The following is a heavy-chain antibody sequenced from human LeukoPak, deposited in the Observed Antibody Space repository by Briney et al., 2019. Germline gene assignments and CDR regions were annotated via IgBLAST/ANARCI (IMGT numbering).Heavy chain of an antibody. CDR1: GGSFSGYY. CDR2: INHSGST. V-gene: IGHV4-34*01. D-gene: IGHD3-10*01. CDR3: ASRGFRARRGDY. Sequence: PSETLSLTCAVYGGSFSGYYWSWIRQPPGKGLEWTGEINHSGSTNYNPSLKSRVTISVDTSKNQFSLKLSSVTAADTAVYYCASRGFRARRGDYWGQGTLVTVSS. J-gene: IGHJ4*02.